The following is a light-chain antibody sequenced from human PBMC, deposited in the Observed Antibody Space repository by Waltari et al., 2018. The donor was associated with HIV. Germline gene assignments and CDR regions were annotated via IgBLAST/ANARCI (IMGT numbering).Light chain of an antibody. CDR1: SSNIGSHF. CDR3: AALDDSLSGLV. J-gene: IGLJ3*02. V-gene: IGLV1-47*01. Sequence: QSVLAHPPSASGTPGQRVTVSCSGSSSNIGSHFVYLYQQLPGTAPKPLIYGNNQRPSGVPDRVSGSKSGNQAHLALSGLRSEDEADYYWAALDDSLSGLVFGGGTKLTVL. CDR2: GNN.